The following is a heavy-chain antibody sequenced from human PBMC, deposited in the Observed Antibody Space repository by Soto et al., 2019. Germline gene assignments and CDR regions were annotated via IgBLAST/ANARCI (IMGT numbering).Heavy chain of an antibody. Sequence: QVQLQESGPGLVKPSETLSVTCTVSGGSISSYDWSWIRKPPGKGLEWIGYIYYRGSTNYNPSLKRRVTISVDTSQNQFSLKLSSVTAADTAVYYSARAWGYYFDYWGQGTLVTISS. V-gene: IGHV4-59*01. CDR1: GGSISSYD. CDR3: ARAWGYYFDY. D-gene: IGHD3-16*01. CDR2: IYYRGST. J-gene: IGHJ4*02.